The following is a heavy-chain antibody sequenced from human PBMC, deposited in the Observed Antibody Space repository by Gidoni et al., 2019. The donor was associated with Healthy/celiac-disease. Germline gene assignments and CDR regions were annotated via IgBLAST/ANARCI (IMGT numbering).Heavy chain of an antibody. D-gene: IGHD3-3*01. J-gene: IGHJ6*02. V-gene: IGHV4-61*02. CDR1: GGSINSGRYY. Sequence: QVQLQESGPGLVKPSQTLSLTCPVSGGSINSGRYYWSWIRQPAGKGLEWVGRLYTSGRTNYNPSLNNRVTISVDTSKNQLSLKLTSVTAADTAIYYCARGGMTTIYGVVIYDGMDVWGQGTTVTVSS. CDR2: LYTSGRT. CDR3: ARGGMTTIYGVVIYDGMDV.